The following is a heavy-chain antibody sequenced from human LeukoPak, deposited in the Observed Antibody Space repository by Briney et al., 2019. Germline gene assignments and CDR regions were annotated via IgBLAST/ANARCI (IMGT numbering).Heavy chain of an antibody. CDR2: IYTSGST. CDR1: GGSISSYY. V-gene: IGHV4-4*07. D-gene: IGHD3-10*01. J-gene: IGHJ5*02. CDR3: AREHVLLWFGESCNWFDP. Sequence: PSETLSLTCTVSGGSISSYYWIWIRQPAGKGLEWIGRIYTSGSTNYNPSLRSRVTMSVDTSKNQFSLKLSSVTAADTAVYYCAREHVLLWFGESCNWFDPWGQGTLVTVSS.